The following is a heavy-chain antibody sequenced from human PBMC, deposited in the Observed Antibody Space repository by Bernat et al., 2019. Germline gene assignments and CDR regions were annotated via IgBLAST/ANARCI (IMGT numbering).Heavy chain of an antibody. V-gene: IGHV4-34*01. CDR2: INHSGST. D-gene: IGHD3-3*01. CDR3: ARASADWLFNYYYYYMDV. Sequence: QVQLQQWGAGLLKPSETLSLTCAVYGGSFSGYYWSWIRQPPGKGLEWIGEINHSGSTNYNPSLKSRVTISVDTSKNQFSLKLSSVTAADTAVYYCARASADWLFNYYYYYMDVWGKGTTVTVSS. CDR1: GGSFSGYY. J-gene: IGHJ6*03.